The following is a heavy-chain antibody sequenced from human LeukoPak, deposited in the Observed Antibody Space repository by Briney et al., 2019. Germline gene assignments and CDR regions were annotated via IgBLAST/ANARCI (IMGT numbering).Heavy chain of an antibody. Sequence: GGSLRLSCAASGFTFSSYGMHWVRQAPGKGLEWVAVIWYDGSNKYYADSVKGRFTISRDNSKNTLYLQMNSLRAEDTAVYYCAKDLAAVIAAAANFGYWGQGTLVTVSS. CDR3: AKDLAAVIAAAANFGY. J-gene: IGHJ4*02. CDR2: IWYDGSNK. D-gene: IGHD6-13*01. CDR1: GFTFSSYG. V-gene: IGHV3-30*02.